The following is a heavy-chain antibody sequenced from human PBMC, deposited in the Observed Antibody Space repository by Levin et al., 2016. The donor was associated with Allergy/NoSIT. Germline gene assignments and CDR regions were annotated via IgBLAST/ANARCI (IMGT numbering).Heavy chain of an antibody. CDR2: IYYSGST. CDR3: ARDYGSGSYDY. J-gene: IGHJ4*02. D-gene: IGHD3-10*01. V-gene: IGHV4-39*01. Sequence: RQAPGKGLEWIGSIYYSGSTYYNPSLKSRVTISVDTSKNQFSLKLSSVTAADTAVYYCARDYGSGSYDYWGQGTLVTVSS.